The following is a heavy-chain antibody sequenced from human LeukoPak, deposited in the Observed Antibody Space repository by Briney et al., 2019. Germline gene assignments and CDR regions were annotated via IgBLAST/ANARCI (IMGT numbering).Heavy chain of an antibody. CDR3: ARVSEDYSSGWYEEYFQY. D-gene: IGHD6-19*01. Sequence: GRSLRLSCAASGFTFSNYGMHWVRQAPGKGLEWVAVIWYDGSKKNYADSVKGRFTISRDNSKNTLNLQMTSLRAEDTAVYYCARVSEDYSSGWYEEYFQYWGQGTLVIVSS. CDR2: IWYDGSKK. J-gene: IGHJ1*01. CDR1: GFTFSNYG. V-gene: IGHV3-33*08.